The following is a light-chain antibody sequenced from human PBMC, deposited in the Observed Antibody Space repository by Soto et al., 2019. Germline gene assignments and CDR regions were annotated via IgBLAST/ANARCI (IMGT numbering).Light chain of an antibody. CDR1: SSDVGGYNY. Sequence: QSALTQPPSASGSPGQSVTISCTGTSSDVGGYNYVSWYQQYPGRAPKLMIYEVTKRPSGVTDRFSGDKSGNTSSLTVSGLQSEDEAEYYCSLYAASNEFSFVFGGGSELT. V-gene: IGLV2-8*01. J-gene: IGLJ3*02. CDR3: SLYAASNEFSFV. CDR2: EVT.